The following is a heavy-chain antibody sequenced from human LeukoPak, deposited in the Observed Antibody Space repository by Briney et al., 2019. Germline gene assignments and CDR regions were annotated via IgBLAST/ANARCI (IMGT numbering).Heavy chain of an antibody. Sequence: GGSLRPSCAASGFTFNTYYMGWVRQAAGKGPEWVAQINPEGGDRSYVDSVKGRFTISRDNAKNSLYLQMSSLRAEDTAVYYCASPYGKRFDYWGQGTLVTVSP. J-gene: IGHJ4*02. D-gene: IGHD4-17*01. CDR2: INPEGGDR. CDR1: GFTFNTYY. CDR3: ASPYGKRFDY. V-gene: IGHV3-7*01.